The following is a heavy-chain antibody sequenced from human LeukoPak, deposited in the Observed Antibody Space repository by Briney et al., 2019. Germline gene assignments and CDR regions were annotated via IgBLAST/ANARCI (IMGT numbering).Heavy chain of an antibody. CDR2: IKQDGSEE. J-gene: IGHJ4*02. CDR3: ARLYSSGWYGCDY. Sequence: GGSLRLSCAASGFTFSSYWMTWVRQAPGKGLEWVANIKQDGSEEYYVDSVKGRFTISRDNAKNLLFLQMNSLRAEDTAVYYCARLYSSGWYGCDYWGQGTLVTVSS. V-gene: IGHV3-7*01. CDR1: GFTFSSYW. D-gene: IGHD6-19*01.